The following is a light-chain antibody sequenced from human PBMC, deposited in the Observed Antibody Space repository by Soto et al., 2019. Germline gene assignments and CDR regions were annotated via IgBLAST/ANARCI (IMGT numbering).Light chain of an antibody. CDR1: QSVSSSY. CDR3: QQYGGSPPFT. J-gene: IGKJ4*01. CDR2: GAY. Sequence: IVLTQSPGTLSLSPGERASLSCRASQSVSSSYLAWYQQKPGQAPRLLIYGAYNRATGIPDRFSGSGSGTDFTLIISRMDPEDFAVYYCQQYGGSPPFTFGGESKVEIK. V-gene: IGKV3-20*01.